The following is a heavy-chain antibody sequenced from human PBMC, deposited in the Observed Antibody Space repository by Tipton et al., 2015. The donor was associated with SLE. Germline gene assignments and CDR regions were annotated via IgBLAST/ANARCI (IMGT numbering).Heavy chain of an antibody. D-gene: IGHD3-3*01. V-gene: IGHV3-23*01. J-gene: IGHJ5*02. CDR1: GFTFSNYA. CDR3: TKGSYRDSFESVS. Sequence: SLRLSCAASGFTFSNYAMTWVRQAPAERLDWVAGLTDTGRTTYHADSVKGRFTVSRDNFKSTLYLQMNSLRVEDTAVYFCTKGSYRDSFESVSWGQGALVTVSS. CDR2: LTDTGRTT.